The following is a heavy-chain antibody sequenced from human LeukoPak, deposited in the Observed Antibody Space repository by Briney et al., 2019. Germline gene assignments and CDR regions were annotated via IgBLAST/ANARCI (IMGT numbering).Heavy chain of an antibody. CDR1: GGSISSGSYY. CDR2: ADYSGGT. J-gene: IGHJ4*02. Sequence: PSQTLSLTCTVSGGSISSGSYYWSWIRQPAGKGREWIATADYSGGTYYNPSLESRVAISADMSKNQISLQLTSVTGADTAVYYCAGERGEEYSSGWYKTNFFYNWGQGIRVTVSS. CDR3: AGERGEEYSSGWYKTNFFYN. D-gene: IGHD6-19*01. V-gene: IGHV4-61*02.